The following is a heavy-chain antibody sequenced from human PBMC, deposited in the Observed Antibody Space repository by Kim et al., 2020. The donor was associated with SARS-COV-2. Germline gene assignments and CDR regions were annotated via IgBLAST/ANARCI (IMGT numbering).Heavy chain of an antibody. V-gene: IGHV4-59*01. D-gene: IGHD3-16*01. J-gene: IGHJ4*02. CDR2: P. CDR3: ARDGGVEYWQDY. Sequence: PNYKPSLKGRVTISVDTSKNQFSLNLSSVTAADTAVYYCARDGGVEYWQDYWGQGALVTVSS.